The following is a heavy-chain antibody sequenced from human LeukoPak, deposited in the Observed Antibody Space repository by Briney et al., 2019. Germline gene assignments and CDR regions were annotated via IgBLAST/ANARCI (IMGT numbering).Heavy chain of an antibody. CDR2: TSGSGGST. Sequence: GGSLRLSCAASGFNFNTYTMNWVRQAPGKGLEWVSATSGSGGSTYYADSVKGRFTISRDNSKNTLYLQMNSLRAEDTAVYYCAKGLWFGELRSPLDYWGQGTLVTVSS. CDR3: AKGLWFGELRSPLDY. V-gene: IGHV3-23*01. J-gene: IGHJ4*02. D-gene: IGHD3-10*01. CDR1: GFNFNTYT.